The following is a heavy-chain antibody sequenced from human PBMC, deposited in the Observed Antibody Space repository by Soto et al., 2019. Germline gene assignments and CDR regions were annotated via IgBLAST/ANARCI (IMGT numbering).Heavy chain of an antibody. D-gene: IGHD3-10*01. J-gene: IGHJ4*02. Sequence: GGSLRLSCAASGCTFSSYAMSWVRQAPGKGLEWVSAISGSGGSTYYADSVKGRFTISRDNSKNTLYLQMNSLRAEDTAVYYCAKAPTFGKLFLYFDYWGQGTPVTVSS. CDR2: ISGSGGST. CDR1: GCTFSSYA. CDR3: AKAPTFGKLFLYFDY. V-gene: IGHV3-23*01.